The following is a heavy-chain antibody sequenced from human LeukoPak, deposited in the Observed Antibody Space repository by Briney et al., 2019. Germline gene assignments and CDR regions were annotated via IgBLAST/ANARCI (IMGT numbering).Heavy chain of an antibody. V-gene: IGHV3-7*01. CDR3: ARDQGYGDY. CDR1: GFTFSSYW. J-gene: IGHJ4*02. CDR2: MKQDGSEE. Sequence: PGGSLRLSCAASGFTFSSYWMTWVRQAPGKGLEWVANMKQDGSEEYYLESVKGRFTISRDNAKNSLYLQMNSLRAEDTAVYYCARDQGYGDYWGQGTLVTVSS. D-gene: IGHD1-1*01.